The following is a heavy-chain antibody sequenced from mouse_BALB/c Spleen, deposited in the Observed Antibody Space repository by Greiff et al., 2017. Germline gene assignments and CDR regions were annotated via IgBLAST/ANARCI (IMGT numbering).Heavy chain of an antibody. D-gene: IGHD2-1*01. J-gene: IGHJ3*01. CDR1: GDSITSGY. Sequence: VQLQQSGPSLVKPSQTLSLTCSVTGDSITSGYWNWIRKFPGNKLEYMGYISYSGSTYYNPSLKSRISITRDTSKNQYYLQLNSVTTEDTATYYCARSGAYGNYEAWFAYWGQGTLVTVSA. V-gene: IGHV3-8*02. CDR3: ARSGAYGNYEAWFAY. CDR2: ISYSGST.